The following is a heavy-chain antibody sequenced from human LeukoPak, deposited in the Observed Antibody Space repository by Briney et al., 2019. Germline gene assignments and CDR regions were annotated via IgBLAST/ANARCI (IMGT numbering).Heavy chain of an antibody. CDR3: ARVMDFWSGTNWFDP. CDR2: IYYSGST. V-gene: IGHV4-59*01. D-gene: IGHD3-3*01. Sequence: RASETLSLTCTGSGGSISSYYWSWIRQPPGKGLEWIGYIYYSGSTNYNPSLKSRVTISVATSKNQFSLKLSTVSAADTAVYYCARVMDFWSGTNWFDPWGQGTLATVSS. J-gene: IGHJ5*02. CDR1: GGSISSYY.